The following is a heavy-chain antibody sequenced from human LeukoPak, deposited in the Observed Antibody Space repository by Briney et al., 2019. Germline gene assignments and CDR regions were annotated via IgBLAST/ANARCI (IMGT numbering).Heavy chain of an antibody. V-gene: IGHV3-7*03. CDR3: ARGGYGDSFDY. CDR1: SDYW. D-gene: IGHD4-17*01. J-gene: IGHJ4*02. Sequence: GGSLRLSCAASDYWMSWVRQAPGKGLEWVANIKQDGSEKYYVDSVKGRFTISRDNARNSLYLQMNSLRAEDTAVYYCARGGYGDSFDYWGQGTLVTVSS. CDR2: IKQDGSEK.